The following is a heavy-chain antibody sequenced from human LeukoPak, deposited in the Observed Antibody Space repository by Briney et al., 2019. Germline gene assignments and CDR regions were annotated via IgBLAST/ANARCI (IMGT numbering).Heavy chain of an antibody. CDR1: GFTFSNAW. CDR3: TIDRITFGGAIDY. V-gene: IGHV3-15*01. J-gene: IGHJ4*02. D-gene: IGHD3-16*01. Sequence: GGSLRLSCAASGFTFSNAWMSWVRQAPGKRLEWVGRIKSKTDGGTTDYAAPVKGRFTISRDDSKNTLYLQMNSLKTEDTAVYYYTIDRITFGGAIDYWGQGTLVTVSS. CDR2: IKSKTDGGTT.